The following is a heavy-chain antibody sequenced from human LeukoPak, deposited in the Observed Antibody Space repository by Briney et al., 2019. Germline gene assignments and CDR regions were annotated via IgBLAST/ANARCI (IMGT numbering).Heavy chain of an antibody. Sequence: GGSLRLSCAASGFTFSSYSMNWVRQAPGKGLEWVSSISSSSSYMYYADSVKGRFTVSRDNAKDSLYLQMNSLRAEDTAVYYCARETLTYFYDSGSRHWGQGTLVTVSS. J-gene: IGHJ4*02. CDR2: ISSSSSYM. V-gene: IGHV3-21*01. CDR3: ARETLTYFYDSGSRH. D-gene: IGHD3-10*01. CDR1: GFTFSSYS.